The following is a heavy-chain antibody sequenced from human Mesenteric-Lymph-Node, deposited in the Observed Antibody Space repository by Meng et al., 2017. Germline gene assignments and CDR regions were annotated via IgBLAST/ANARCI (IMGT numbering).Heavy chain of an antibody. V-gene: IGHV4-30-4*08. D-gene: IGHD3-22*01. Sequence: VHLQGSGPGLLKPSQPLSLTCTVSGGSISSGGYYWSWIRQPPGKGLEWIGYIYYSGSTYYNPSLKSRVTISVDTSKNQFSLKLSSVTAADTAVYYCARGYYDSSGYGYWYFDLWGRGTLVTVSS. J-gene: IGHJ2*01. CDR2: IYYSGST. CDR3: ARGYYDSSGYGYWYFDL. CDR1: GGSISSGGYY.